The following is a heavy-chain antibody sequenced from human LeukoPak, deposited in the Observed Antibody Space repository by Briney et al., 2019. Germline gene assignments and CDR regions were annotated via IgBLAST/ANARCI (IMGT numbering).Heavy chain of an antibody. D-gene: IGHD3-3*01. J-gene: IGHJ3*01. CDR1: GYTFTVYY. CDR3: AGDRDFWSGTSPFHV. CDR2: INPNSGGT. Sequence: ASVTVSCKASGYTFTVYYIHWVRQASRQGLEWVGWINPNSGGTNYAQKFQGRVTMTNDASISTPYMELSRLRSDDTAVYYCAGDRDFWSGTSPFHVWGQGTMVAVSS. V-gene: IGHV1-2*02.